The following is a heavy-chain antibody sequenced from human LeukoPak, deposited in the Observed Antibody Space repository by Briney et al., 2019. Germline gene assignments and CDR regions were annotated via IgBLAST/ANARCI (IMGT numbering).Heavy chain of an antibody. CDR3: VRGELLGAFDI. D-gene: IGHD3-10*01. CDR1: GFTVSDYW. V-gene: IGHV3-74*01. J-gene: IGHJ3*02. CDR2: IHRDGTTT. Sequence: GGSLRLSCAASGFTVSDYWMHWVRQAPGKGLVWVSRIHRDGTTTAYADSVKGRFTISRDNAENTLYLQMNSLRPEDTATYYCVRGELLGAFDIWGQGIMVTVSP.